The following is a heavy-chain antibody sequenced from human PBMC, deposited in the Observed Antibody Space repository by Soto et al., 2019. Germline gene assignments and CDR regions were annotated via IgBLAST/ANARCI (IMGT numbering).Heavy chain of an antibody. CDR3: ARINIAGTFYYDN. Sequence: SSETLSLTCTVSVGSVNNNAYSWTWIRQHPGKGLECIGHISSSGSAYYSPSLKSRVAISVDTSNNHFSLKLNSVTAADTAVYYCARINIAGTFYYDNWGQGTPVTVPQ. J-gene: IGHJ4*02. D-gene: IGHD6-13*01. CDR1: VGSVNNNAYS. CDR2: ISSSGSA. V-gene: IGHV4-30-4*08.